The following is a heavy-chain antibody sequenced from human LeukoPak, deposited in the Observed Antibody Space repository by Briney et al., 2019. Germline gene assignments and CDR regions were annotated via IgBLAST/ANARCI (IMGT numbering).Heavy chain of an antibody. D-gene: IGHD3-10*01. CDR1: GFTVSSDY. J-gene: IGHJ6*02. CDR3: ATLSVPHYYYYYYGMDV. V-gene: IGHV3-53*01. Sequence: PGGSLRLSCAASGFTVSSDYMNWVRQAPGKGLEWVSVIYSGGSTYYADSVKGRFTISRDNSKNTLYLQMNSLRAEDTAVYYCATLSVPHYYYYYYGMDVWGQGTTVTVSS. CDR2: IYSGGST.